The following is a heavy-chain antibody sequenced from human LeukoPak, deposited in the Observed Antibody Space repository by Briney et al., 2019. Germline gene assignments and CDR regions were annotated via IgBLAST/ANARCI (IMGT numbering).Heavy chain of an antibody. Sequence: PSETLSLTCTVCGGSISSGSYYWSWIRQPAGTGLEWIGRIYTSGSTNFHPPLKSRFTISVDTSKNQFSLKLSSVTAADTAVYYGARAATATVTTPHARYYYYYMDVWGKGTTVTVSS. D-gene: IGHD4-17*01. CDR2: IYTSGST. CDR1: GGSISSGSYY. CDR3: ARAATATVTTPHARYYYYYMDV. J-gene: IGHJ6*03. V-gene: IGHV4-61*02.